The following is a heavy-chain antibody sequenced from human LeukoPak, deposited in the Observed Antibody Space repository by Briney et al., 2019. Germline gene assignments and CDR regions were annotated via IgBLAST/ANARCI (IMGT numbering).Heavy chain of an antibody. Sequence: PSETLSLTCTVSGGSISSNSNHWGWIRQPPGKGLEWIGSFDYSGCTYYNPSLKSRLTISVDTSKNQFSLKLSSVTAADTAVYYCATGGGLREYYFDYWGQGTLVTVSS. CDR1: GGSISSNSNH. D-gene: IGHD3-16*01. J-gene: IGHJ4*02. CDR3: ATGGGLREYYFDY. V-gene: IGHV4-39*07. CDR2: FDYSGCT.